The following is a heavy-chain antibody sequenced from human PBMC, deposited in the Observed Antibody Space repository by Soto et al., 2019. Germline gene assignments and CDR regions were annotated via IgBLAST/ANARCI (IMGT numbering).Heavy chain of an antibody. V-gene: IGHV3-53*05. CDR3: ARAEDYYYYGMDV. Sequence: PGGSLRLSCAASGFTVSSNYMGWVRQAPGKGLEWVSVIYSGGRTYYADSVKGRFTISRDNSKNTLYLQMNSLRAEDTAVYYCARAEDYYYYGMDVWGQGTTVTVSS. J-gene: IGHJ6*02. CDR2: IYSGGRT. CDR1: GFTVSSNY.